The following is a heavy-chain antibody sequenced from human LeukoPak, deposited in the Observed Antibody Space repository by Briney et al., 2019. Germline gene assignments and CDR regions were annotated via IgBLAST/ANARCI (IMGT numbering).Heavy chain of an antibody. CDR1: GFTFSSYA. V-gene: IGHV3-23*01. Sequence: QPGGSLRLSCAASGFTFSSYAMSWVRQAPGKGLEWVSAISGSGGSTYYADSVKGRFTISRDNSKNTLYLQMNSLRAEDTAVYYCARSVEWGGRYPNYYYYMDVWGKGTTVTVSS. J-gene: IGHJ6*03. CDR2: ISGSGGST. CDR3: ARSVEWGGRYPNYYYYMDV. D-gene: IGHD1-26*01.